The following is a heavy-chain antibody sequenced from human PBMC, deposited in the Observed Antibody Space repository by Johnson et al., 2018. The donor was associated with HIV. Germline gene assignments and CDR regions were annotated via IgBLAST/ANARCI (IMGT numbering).Heavy chain of an antibody. Sequence: MLLVESGGGLVQPGGSLRLSCAASGFTFSSYWMSWVRQAPGKGLEWVANIKQEGREKYDADSVKGRFTISRDNSKNTLYLQMNSLRAEDTAVYYCARGKGAAAGLDAFDIWGQGTMVTVFS. J-gene: IGHJ3*02. CDR2: IKQEGREK. CDR1: GFTFSSYW. D-gene: IGHD6-13*01. CDR3: ARGKGAAAGLDAFDI. V-gene: IGHV3-7*01.